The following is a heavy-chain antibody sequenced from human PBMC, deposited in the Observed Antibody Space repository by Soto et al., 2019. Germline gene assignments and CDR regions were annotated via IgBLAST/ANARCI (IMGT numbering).Heavy chain of an antibody. CDR2: IIPILGIA. J-gene: IGHJ4*02. Sequence: SVKVSCKASGGTFSSYTISWVRQAPGQGLEWMGRIIPILGIANYAQKFQGRVTITADKSTSTAYMELSSLRSEDTAVYYCALNTGYSYGSHYWGQGTLVTVSS. CDR1: GGTFSSYT. V-gene: IGHV1-69*02. D-gene: IGHD5-18*01. CDR3: ALNTGYSYGSHY.